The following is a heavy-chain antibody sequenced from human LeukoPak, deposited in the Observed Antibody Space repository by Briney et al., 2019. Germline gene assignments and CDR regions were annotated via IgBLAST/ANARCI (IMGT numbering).Heavy chain of an antibody. Sequence: GGSLRLSCAASGFTFSSYAMHWVRQAPGKGLEWVAVISYDGSNKYYADSVKGRFTISRDNSKNTLFLQMNSLRAEDTAIYYCAKDGLPSATQYFYYYYYMHVWGKGTTVTVSS. CDR1: GFTFSSYA. CDR2: ISYDGSNK. V-gene: IGHV3-30*04. D-gene: IGHD2-2*01. CDR3: AKDGLPSATQYFYYYYYMHV. J-gene: IGHJ6*03.